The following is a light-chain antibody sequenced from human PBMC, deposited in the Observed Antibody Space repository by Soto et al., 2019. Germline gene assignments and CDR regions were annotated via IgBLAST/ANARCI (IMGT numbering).Light chain of an antibody. CDR3: QQYKDWPTT. V-gene: IGKV3-15*01. J-gene: IGKJ1*01. Sequence: EIVMTQSPATLSVSPGERANLSCWASQSISSNLAWYQQKSGQAPRLLIHSTSTRATGVPARFSGGGSGTDFTLTITSLQSDDFGVYYCQQYKDWPTTFGQGTKVDIK. CDR2: STS. CDR1: QSISSN.